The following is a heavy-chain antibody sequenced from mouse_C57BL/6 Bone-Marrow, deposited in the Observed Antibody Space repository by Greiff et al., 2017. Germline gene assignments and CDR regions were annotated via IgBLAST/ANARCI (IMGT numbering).Heavy chain of an antibody. J-gene: IGHJ2*01. Sequence: EVKVVESGGGLVQPGGSLSLSCAASGFTFTDYYMSWVRQPPGKALEWLGFIRHKANGYTTEYSASVKGRFTISRDNSQSILYLQMNALRAEDSATYYWARWVVAYYYGYWGQGTTLTVSS. V-gene: IGHV7-3*01. CDR3: ARWVVAYYYGY. CDR2: IRHKANGYTT. CDR1: GFTFTDYY. D-gene: IGHD1-1*01.